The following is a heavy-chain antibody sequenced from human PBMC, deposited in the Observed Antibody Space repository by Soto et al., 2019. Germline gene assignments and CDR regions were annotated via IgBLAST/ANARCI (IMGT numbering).Heavy chain of an antibody. D-gene: IGHD2-15*01. V-gene: IGHV3-9*01. CDR3: AKDLVAATMSHWFDP. Sequence: GGSPRLSCAASGFPFDDYAMHWVRQDPGKGLEWVSGISWNSGSIGYADSVKGRFTISRDNAKNSLYLQMNSLRAEDTALYYCAKDLVAATMSHWFDPWGQGTLVTVSS. CDR1: GFPFDDYA. CDR2: ISWNSGSI. J-gene: IGHJ5*02.